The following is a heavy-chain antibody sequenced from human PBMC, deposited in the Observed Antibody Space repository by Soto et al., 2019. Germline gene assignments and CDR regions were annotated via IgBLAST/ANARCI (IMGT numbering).Heavy chain of an antibody. CDR1: GFTFSTYN. J-gene: IGHJ3*02. CDR2: ISSSSSTI. V-gene: IGHV3-48*01. CDR3: ARAKQWLAGAFDI. Sequence: EVQLVESGGGLVQPGGSLRLSCAASGFTFSTYNMNWVRQAPGKGLEWVSYISSSSSTIYYADSVKGRLTISRDNGKNSLYLQMNSLRAEDTAVYYCARAKQWLAGAFDIWGQGTRVTVSS. D-gene: IGHD6-19*01.